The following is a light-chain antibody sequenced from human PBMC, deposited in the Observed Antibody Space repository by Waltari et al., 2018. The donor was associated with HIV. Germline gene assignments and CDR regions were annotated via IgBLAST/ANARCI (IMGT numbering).Light chain of an antibody. V-gene: IGLV1-47*01. Sequence: QSVLTQPPSASGTPGQRVTISCSGSSSHIGTNYISWSQPLPGTAPKLLIYRNNQRPSGVPDRFSGSKSGTSVFLAISGLRSEDEADYYCAAWDENLSGRVVFGGGTKLTVL. CDR2: RNN. CDR1: SSHIGTNY. J-gene: IGLJ2*01. CDR3: AAWDENLSGRVV.